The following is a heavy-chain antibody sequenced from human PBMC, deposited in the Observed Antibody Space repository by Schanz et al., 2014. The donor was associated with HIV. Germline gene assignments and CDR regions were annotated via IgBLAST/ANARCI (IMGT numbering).Heavy chain of an antibody. V-gene: IGHV3-9*01. D-gene: IGHD5-18*01. CDR3: AKESGYSYGHDACEI. Sequence: EVQLVESGGGLVQPGRSLRLSCAASGFTFDDYALHWVRQAPGKGLEWVAGISWNSGSIGYADSVKGRFTISRDNAKNSLYLQINSLRAEDTALYYCAKESGYSYGHDACEIWGQGTMGTLS. J-gene: IGHJ3*02. CDR1: GFTFDDYA. CDR2: ISWNSGSI.